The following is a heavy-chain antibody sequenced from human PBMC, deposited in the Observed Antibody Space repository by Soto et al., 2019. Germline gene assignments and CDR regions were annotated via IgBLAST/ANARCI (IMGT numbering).Heavy chain of an antibody. V-gene: IGHV1-18*04. Sequence: GASVKVSCKASGYTFTSYGISWVRQAPGQGLEWMGWISAYNGNTNYAQKLQGRVTMTTDTSTSTAYMELRSLRSDDTAVYYCARAVGNYYDSSGFRTMYGMDVWGQGTKVTVYS. J-gene: IGHJ6*02. CDR1: GYTFTSYG. D-gene: IGHD3-22*01. CDR3: ARAVGNYYDSSGFRTMYGMDV. CDR2: ISAYNGNT.